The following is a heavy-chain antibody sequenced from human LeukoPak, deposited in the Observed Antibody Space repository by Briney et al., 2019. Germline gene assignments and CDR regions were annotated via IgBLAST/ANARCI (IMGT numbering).Heavy chain of an antibody. D-gene: IGHD3-16*02. Sequence: SETLSLTRAVYGGSFSGYYWSWIRQPPGKGLEWIGEINHSGSTNYNPSLKGRVTISVDTSKNQFSLKLSSVTAADTAVYYCARTVWGSYRLGSFDYWGQGTLVTVSS. CDR3: ARTVWGSYRLGSFDY. CDR2: INHSGST. J-gene: IGHJ4*02. V-gene: IGHV4-34*01. CDR1: GGSFSGYY.